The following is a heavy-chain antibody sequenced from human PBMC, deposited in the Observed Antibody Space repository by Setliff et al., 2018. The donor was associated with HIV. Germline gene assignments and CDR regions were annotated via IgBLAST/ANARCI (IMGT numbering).Heavy chain of an antibody. CDR3: ATFGAKDAFDI. D-gene: IGHD1-26*01. J-gene: IGHJ3*02. CDR1: GDFSNIQW. CDR2: IHHSGST. V-gene: IGHV4-59*11. Sequence: SETLSLTCAVSGDFSNIQWWTWMRQSPGLGLQWIGSIHHSGSTYYDPSLKNRVTLSVDTSNNQVSLTLTSVTAADTAVYYCATFGAKDAFDIWGQGTMVTVSS.